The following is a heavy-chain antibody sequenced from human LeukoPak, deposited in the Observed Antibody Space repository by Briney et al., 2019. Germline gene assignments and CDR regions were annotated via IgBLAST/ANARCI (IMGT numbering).Heavy chain of an antibody. D-gene: IGHD6-13*01. CDR2: ISSSGSTI. CDR3: ARYSSSWENY. J-gene: IGHJ4*02. CDR1: GFTFSSYE. Sequence: GGSLRLSCAASGFTFSSYEMNWVRQAPGKGLEWVSYISSSGSTIYYADSVKGRFTISRDNAKNTLYLQMSSLRAEDTAVYYCARYSSSWENYWGQGTLVTVSP. V-gene: IGHV3-48*03.